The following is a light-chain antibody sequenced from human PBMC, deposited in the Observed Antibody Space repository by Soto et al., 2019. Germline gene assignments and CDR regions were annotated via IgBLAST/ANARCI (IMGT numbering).Light chain of an antibody. CDR2: DAS. CDR1: QSVSTSY. J-gene: IGKJ2*01. V-gene: IGKV3-20*01. CDR3: QQYGSSHT. Sequence: EIVLTQSPGTLSLSPGERATLSCRASQSVSTSYLARYQQKPGQAPRLLIYDASSRATGIPDRFSGSGSGTDFTLTISRLEPEDFAVYYCQQYGSSHTFGQGTKVDIK.